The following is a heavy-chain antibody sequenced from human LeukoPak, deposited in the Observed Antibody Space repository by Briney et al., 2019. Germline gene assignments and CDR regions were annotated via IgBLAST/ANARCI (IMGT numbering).Heavy chain of an antibody. CDR2: ISYDGSNK. D-gene: IGHD4-17*01. CDR3: ARGAKDYGDYVFDY. Sequence: GGSLRLSCAASGFTFSTYTMHWVRQAPGKGLGWVAVISYDGSNKYYADSVKGRFTISRDNSKNTLYLQMNTLRAEDTAVYYCARGAKDYGDYVFDYWGQGTLVTVSS. CDR1: GFTFSTYT. J-gene: IGHJ4*02. V-gene: IGHV3-30-3*01.